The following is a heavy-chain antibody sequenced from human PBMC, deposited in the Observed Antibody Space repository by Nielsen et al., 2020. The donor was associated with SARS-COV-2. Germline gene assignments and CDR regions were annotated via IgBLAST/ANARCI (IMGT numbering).Heavy chain of an antibody. CDR1: GGSISSYY. D-gene: IGHD1-26*01. V-gene: IGHV4-4*07. CDR3: ARLLVGATLGDAFDI. Sequence: SETLSLTCTVSGGSISSYYWNWIRQPAGKGLQWIGRLHTSGSTNYNPSLKSRVTMSVDMSKKQFSLKLSSVTAADTAVYYCARLLVGATLGDAFDIWGQGTMVTVSS. CDR2: LHTSGST. J-gene: IGHJ3*02.